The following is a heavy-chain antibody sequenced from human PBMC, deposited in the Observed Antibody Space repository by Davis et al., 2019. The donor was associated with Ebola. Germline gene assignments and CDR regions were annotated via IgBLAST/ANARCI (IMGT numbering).Heavy chain of an antibody. J-gene: IGHJ1*01. CDR2: ILPVFGTA. Sequence: SVKVSCKASGGSFSTYSRYTISWVRQAPGQGLEWMGGILPVFGTANYAQNFQGRVTITADESTGTAYMELSSLRSADTAVYYCAAHCTSTYCFNWSVGHWGQGTLVTVSS. CDR1: GGSFSTYSRYT. V-gene: IGHV1-69*13. D-gene: IGHD2-2*01. CDR3: AAHCTSTYCFNWSVGH.